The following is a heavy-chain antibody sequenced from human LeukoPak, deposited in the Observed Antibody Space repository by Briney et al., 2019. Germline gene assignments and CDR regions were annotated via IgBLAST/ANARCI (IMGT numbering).Heavy chain of an antibody. V-gene: IGHV1-69*06. J-gene: IGHJ4*02. CDR1: GYAFTSFD. CDR3: ARGGTMVRGVFPFDY. D-gene: IGHD3-10*01. CDR2: IIPIFGTA. Sequence: SVKVSCKASGYAFTSFDINWVRQATGQGLEWMGGIIPIFGTANYAQKFQGRVTITADKSTSTAYMELSSLRSEDTAVYYCARGGTMVRGVFPFDYWGQGTLVTVSS.